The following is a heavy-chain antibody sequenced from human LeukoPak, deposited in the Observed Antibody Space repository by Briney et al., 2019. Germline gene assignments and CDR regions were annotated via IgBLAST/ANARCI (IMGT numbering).Heavy chain of an antibody. V-gene: IGHV4-39*07. Sequence: SETLSLTCTVSGGSISSSIYYWGWIRQPPGKGLEWVGSIYYSGTTYYNPSLKSRVTISVDTSKNQFSLKLSSVTAADTAVYYCAGASWIQLSFYYMDVWGKGTTVTVSS. D-gene: IGHD5-18*01. J-gene: IGHJ6*03. CDR1: GGSISSSIYY. CDR2: IYYSGTT. CDR3: AGASWIQLSFYYMDV.